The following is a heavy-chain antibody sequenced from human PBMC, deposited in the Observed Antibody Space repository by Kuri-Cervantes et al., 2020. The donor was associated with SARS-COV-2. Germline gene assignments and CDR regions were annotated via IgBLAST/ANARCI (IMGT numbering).Heavy chain of an antibody. CDR1: GGTFSSYT. J-gene: IGHJ4*02. CDR3: ARDTQWELPLDY. D-gene: IGHD1-26*01. Sequence: SVKVSCKASGGTFSSYTISWVRQAPGQGLEWMGGIIPIFGTATYAQKFQGRVTITADKSTSTAYMELSGLRSDDTAVYYCARDTQWELPLDYWGQGTLVTVSS. V-gene: IGHV1-69*06. CDR2: IIPIFGTA.